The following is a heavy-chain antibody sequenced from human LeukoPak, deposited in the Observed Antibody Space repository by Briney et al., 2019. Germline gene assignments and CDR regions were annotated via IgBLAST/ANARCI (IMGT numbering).Heavy chain of an antibody. D-gene: IGHD6-19*01. CDR1: GFTFSNYG. J-gene: IGHJ3*01. CDR2: IWYDGSSK. CDR3: ARPYYSSAWYGDAFDV. Sequence: PGRSLRLSCAASGFTFSNYGMHWVRQAPGKGLEWVAVIWYDGSSKYYAESVQGRFTVSRDNSKNTLYPQMNSLRAVDTAMYYCARPYYSSAWYGDAFDVWGQGTMVTVSS. V-gene: IGHV3-33*01.